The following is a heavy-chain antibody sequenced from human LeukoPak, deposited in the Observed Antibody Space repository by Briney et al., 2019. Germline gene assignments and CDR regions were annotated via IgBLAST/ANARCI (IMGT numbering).Heavy chain of an antibody. CDR1: GFTVSTNY. Sequence: GGSLRLSCAASGFTVSTNYMNWVRQAPGKGLEWVSIIYSGVTTYYADSVKGRFTISRDTSKNTVSLQMNSLRAEDTAVYFCARVGDHFHWNLDLWGRGTLVTVSS. CDR3: ARVGDHFHWNLDL. J-gene: IGHJ2*01. D-gene: IGHD3-3*02. CDR2: IYSGVTT. V-gene: IGHV3-53*01.